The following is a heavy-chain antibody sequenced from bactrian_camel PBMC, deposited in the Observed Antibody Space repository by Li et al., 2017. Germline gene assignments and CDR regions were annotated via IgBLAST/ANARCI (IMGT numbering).Heavy chain of an antibody. V-gene: IGHV3S1*01. CDR2: IYTGGGQT. Sequence: HVQLVESGGGSVETGGSLRLSCAVSGYTFNTNYVAWFRQSPGKEREGVAAIYTGGGQTAYADSVKGRFTVSQDNAKNTLYLQMNSLKPDDSAMYYCAASFGYCHTLAEALFRYWGQGTQVTVS. CDR1: GYTFNTNY. D-gene: IGHD2*01. J-gene: IGHJ6*01. CDR3: AASFGYCHTLAEALFRY.